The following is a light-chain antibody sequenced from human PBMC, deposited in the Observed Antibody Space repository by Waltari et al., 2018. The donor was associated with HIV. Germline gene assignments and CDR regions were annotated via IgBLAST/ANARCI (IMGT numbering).Light chain of an antibody. CDR2: DVT. Sequence: QSALTQPRSVSGSPGQSVAISCTGTSSDVGNHNYVSWYQHHPGKAPKLMIYDVTKRPSGVPDRFSGSKSGNTASLTISGLQTEDEADYYCQSYDANNRVFGGGTKLTVL. CDR1: SSDVGNHNY. V-gene: IGLV2-11*01. J-gene: IGLJ3*02. CDR3: QSYDANNRV.